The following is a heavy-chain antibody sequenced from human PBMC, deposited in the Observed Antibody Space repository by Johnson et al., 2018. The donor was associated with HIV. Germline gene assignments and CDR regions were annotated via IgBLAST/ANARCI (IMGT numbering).Heavy chain of an antibody. V-gene: IGHV3-23*04. CDR3: ARDRGYDAFDI. CDR1: GFTFSSYV. D-gene: IGHD3-22*01. J-gene: IGHJ3*02. Sequence: VQLVESGGGVVQPGRSLRLSCAASGFTFSSYVMSWVRQAPGKGLEWVSAISGNGGSTYYADSVKGRFTISRDNARNSLYLQMNSLRAEDTAVYFCARDRGYDAFDIWGQGTMVTVSS. CDR2: ISGNGGST.